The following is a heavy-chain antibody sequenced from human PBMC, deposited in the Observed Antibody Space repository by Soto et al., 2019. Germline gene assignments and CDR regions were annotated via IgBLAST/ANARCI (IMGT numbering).Heavy chain of an antibody. Sequence: GESLKISCKGSGYSFTSYWIGWVRQMPGKGLEWMGIIYPGDSDTRYSPSFQGQVTISADKSISTAYLQWSSLKASDTAMYYCARHRFPIAVAGVYYFDYWGQGTLVTVSS. D-gene: IGHD6-19*01. CDR3: ARHRFPIAVAGVYYFDY. V-gene: IGHV5-51*01. J-gene: IGHJ4*02. CDR1: GYSFTSYW. CDR2: IYPGDSDT.